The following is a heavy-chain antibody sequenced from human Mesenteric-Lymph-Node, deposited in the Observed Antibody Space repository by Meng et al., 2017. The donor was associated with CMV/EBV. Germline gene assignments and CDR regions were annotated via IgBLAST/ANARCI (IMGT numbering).Heavy chain of an antibody. CDR1: GFTFTTYA. CDR2: ISGTSDSR. D-gene: IGHD6-19*01. CDR3: ARDRYQWLVFPYTFDL. V-gene: IGHV3-23*01. Sequence: GESLKISCAASGFTFTTYAMSWVRQAPGKGLEWVSCISGTSDSRYYADSVKGRFTISRDTSKSTLYLEMNSLRADDTAVYFCARDRYQWLVFPYTFDLWGQGTLVTVSS. J-gene: IGHJ4*02.